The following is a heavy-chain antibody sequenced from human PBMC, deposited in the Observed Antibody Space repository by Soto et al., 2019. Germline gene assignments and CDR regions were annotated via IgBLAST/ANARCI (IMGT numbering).Heavy chain of an antibody. V-gene: IGHV3-30*18. D-gene: IGHD5-12*01. CDR1: GFTFSNYA. CDR3: AKAKGKRDGYDFLTDY. J-gene: IGHJ4*02. Sequence: QVHLGESGGGVVQPGRSLRLSCAASGFTFSNYAMHWVRQAPGKGLDWVAVISYDASNQYYADSVKGRFTISRDNSKNTLYLQMNSLRDEDTGVYYCAKAKGKRDGYDFLTDYWGQGTLVTVSS. CDR2: ISYDASNQ.